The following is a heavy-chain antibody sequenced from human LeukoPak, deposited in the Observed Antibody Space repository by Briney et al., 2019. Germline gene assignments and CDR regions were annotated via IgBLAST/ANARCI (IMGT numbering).Heavy chain of an antibody. CDR2: INHSGGT. V-gene: IGHV4-34*01. Sequence: SGTLSLTWAVYGGSFSGYYWSWIRQPPGKGLEWIGEINHSGGTNYNPSLKSRVTLSVDTSKNQFSLKLSSVTAADTAVYYCARLRYYDSSGYLEGADDAFDIWGQGTMVTVSS. J-gene: IGHJ3*02. D-gene: IGHD3-22*01. CDR1: GGSFSGYY. CDR3: ARLRYYDSSGYLEGADDAFDI.